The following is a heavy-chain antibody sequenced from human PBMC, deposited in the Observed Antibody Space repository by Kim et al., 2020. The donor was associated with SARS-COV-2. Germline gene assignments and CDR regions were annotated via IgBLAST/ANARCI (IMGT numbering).Heavy chain of an antibody. J-gene: IGHJ6*02. CDR1: GYTFSNYG. D-gene: IGHD2-15*01. V-gene: IGHV1-18*01. CDR2: ISAHSGQT. CDR3: ATSSDGNSYRGLWV. Sequence: ASVKVSCKASGYTFSNYGMLWARQAPGQGLEWMGWISAHSGQTRYAQKFQGRVTLTTDTSTNTGYMELSSLRSEDTAVYYCATSSDGNSYRGLWVLGQGT.